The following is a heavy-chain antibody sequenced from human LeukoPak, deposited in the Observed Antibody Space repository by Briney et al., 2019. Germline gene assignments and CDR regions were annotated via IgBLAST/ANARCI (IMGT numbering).Heavy chain of an antibody. CDR1: GFTFSSYA. V-gene: IGHV3-64*04. J-gene: IGHJ5*02. D-gene: IGHD3-9*01. CDR2: ISGNGGST. CDR3: ARKEHILTGNYDP. Sequence: GGSLRLSCSASGFTFSSYAMHWVRQAPGKGLDYVSTISGNGGSTYYADSVKGRFTISRDNSKNTLYLQMSSLRAEDTAVYYCARKEHILTGNYDPWGQGTLVTVSS.